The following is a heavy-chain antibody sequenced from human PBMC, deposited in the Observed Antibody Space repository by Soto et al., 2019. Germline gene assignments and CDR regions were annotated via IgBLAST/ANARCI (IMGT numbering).Heavy chain of an antibody. J-gene: IGHJ3*02. Sequence: PGGSLRLSCAASGFTFSSYSMNWVRQAPGKGLEWVSSISSSSSYIYYADSVKGRLTISRDNAKNSLYLQMNSLRAEDTAVYYCARDQDIVVGGGFDAFDIWGQGTMVTVSS. CDR3: ARDQDIVVGGGFDAFDI. CDR2: ISSSSSYI. V-gene: IGHV3-21*01. CDR1: GFTFSSYS. D-gene: IGHD2-2*01.